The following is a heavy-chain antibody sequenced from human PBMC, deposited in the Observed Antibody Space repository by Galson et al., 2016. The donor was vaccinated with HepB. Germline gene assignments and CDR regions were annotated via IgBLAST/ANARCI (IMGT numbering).Heavy chain of an antibody. CDR2: IHHSGGT. J-gene: IGHJ6*02. Sequence: SETLSLTCAVYGGSFSGYNWTWIRQPPGKRLGWIGEIHHSGGTIYNPSLKSRITMSVDTSKNQLSLSLRSVTAADTAMYYCARPRSGPVGGNYYMDVWGQGTTVTISS. V-gene: IGHV4-34*01. CDR1: GGSFSGYN. CDR3: ARPRSGPVGGNYYMDV. D-gene: IGHD6-19*01.